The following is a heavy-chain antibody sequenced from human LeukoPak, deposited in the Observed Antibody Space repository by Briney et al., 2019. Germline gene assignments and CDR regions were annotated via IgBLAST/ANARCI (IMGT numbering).Heavy chain of an antibody. Sequence: GGSLRLSCAASGFIYNTYSLNWVRQAPGKGLEGVSYISSSSSTIHYADSVKGRFTISRDNAKNSLYLQMNSLKAEDTAVYYCARDTHYYGSGSPAFDIWGQGTMVTVSS. D-gene: IGHD3-10*01. CDR3: ARDTHYYGSGSPAFDI. V-gene: IGHV3-48*01. J-gene: IGHJ3*02. CDR2: ISSSSSTI. CDR1: GFIYNTYS.